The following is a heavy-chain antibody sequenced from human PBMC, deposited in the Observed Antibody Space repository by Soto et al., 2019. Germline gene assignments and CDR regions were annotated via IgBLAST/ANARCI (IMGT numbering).Heavy chain of an antibody. Sequence: GESLKISCKGSGYSFTSYWISWVRQMPGKGLEWMGRIDPSDSYTNYSPSFQGHVTISADKSISTAYLQWTSLKASDTAMYYCARHGEAPGTLSRFDPWGQGTLVTVSS. V-gene: IGHV5-10-1*01. CDR2: IDPSDSYT. D-gene: IGHD6-13*01. J-gene: IGHJ5*02. CDR3: ARHGEAPGTLSRFDP. CDR1: GYSFTSYW.